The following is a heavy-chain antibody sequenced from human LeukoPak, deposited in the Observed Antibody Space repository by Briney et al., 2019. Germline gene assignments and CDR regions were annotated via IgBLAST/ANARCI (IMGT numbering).Heavy chain of an antibody. CDR2: ISSNGGST. CDR1: GFTFSNYA. Sequence: GRSLRLSCAVSGFTFSNYAMAWVRQAPGKGLEYVSAISSNGGSTYYADSVKGRFTISRDNSKNTLYLQMSSLRAEDTAVYYCVKGMEDYDILTGVLDVWGQGTTVTVSS. V-gene: IGHV3-64D*06. CDR3: VKGMEDYDILTGVLDV. D-gene: IGHD3-9*01. J-gene: IGHJ6*02.